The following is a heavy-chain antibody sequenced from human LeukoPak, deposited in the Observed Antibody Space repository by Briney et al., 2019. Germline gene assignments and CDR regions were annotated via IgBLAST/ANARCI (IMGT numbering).Heavy chain of an antibody. CDR2: ISGSGGST. V-gene: IGHV3-23*01. CDR3: ANPVPEGSSSWYRKDTDPSFDY. D-gene: IGHD6-13*01. CDR1: GFTFSSYA. Sequence: PGGSLRLSCAASGFTFSSYAMSWVRQAPGKGLEWVSAISGSGGSTYYADSVKGRFTISRDNSKNTLYLQMNSLRAEDTAVYYCANPVPEGSSSWYRKDTDPSFDYWGQGTLVTVSS. J-gene: IGHJ4*02.